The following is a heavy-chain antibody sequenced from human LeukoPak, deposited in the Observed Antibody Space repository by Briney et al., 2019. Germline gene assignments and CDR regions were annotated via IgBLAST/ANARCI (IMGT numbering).Heavy chain of an antibody. CDR1: GFTFSDYW. V-gene: IGHV3-74*01. CDR3: TGAGPYDY. CDR2: IRSDGSST. J-gene: IGHJ4*02. Sequence: GGSLRLSCAASGFTFSDYWMHWVRHAPGKGLVWVSRIRSDGSSTSYADSVRGRFTISRDNAKNTLHLQMNSLRAEDTAVYYCTGAGPYDYWGQGTLVTVSS.